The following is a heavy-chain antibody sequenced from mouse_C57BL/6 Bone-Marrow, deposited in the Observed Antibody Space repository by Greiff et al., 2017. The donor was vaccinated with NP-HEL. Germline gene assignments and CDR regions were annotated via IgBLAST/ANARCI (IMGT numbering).Heavy chain of an antibody. D-gene: IGHD2-3*01. CDR3: TRDEGLLRAMDY. CDR2: ISSGGDYI. Sequence: EVQVVESGEGLVKPGGSLKLSCAASGFTFSSYAMSWVRQTPEKRLEWVAYISSGGDYIYYADTVKGRFTISRDHARNTLYLQMSSLKSEDTAMYYCTRDEGLLRAMDYWGQGTSVTVSS. V-gene: IGHV5-9-1*02. J-gene: IGHJ4*01. CDR1: GFTFSSYA.